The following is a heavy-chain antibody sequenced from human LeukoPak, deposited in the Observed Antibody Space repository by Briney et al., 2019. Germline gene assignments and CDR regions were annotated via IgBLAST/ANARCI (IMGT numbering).Heavy chain of an antibody. CDR3: AREGNWNIDY. CDR2: IYYSGST. D-gene: IGHD1/OR15-1a*01. CDR1: GGSFSGYY. V-gene: IGHV4-59*01. Sequence: NPSETLSLTCAVYGGSFSGYYWSWIRQPPGKGLEWIGYIYYSGSTNYNPSLKSRVTISVDTSKNQFSLKLSSVTAADTAVYYCAREGNWNIDYWGQGTLVTVSS. J-gene: IGHJ4*02.